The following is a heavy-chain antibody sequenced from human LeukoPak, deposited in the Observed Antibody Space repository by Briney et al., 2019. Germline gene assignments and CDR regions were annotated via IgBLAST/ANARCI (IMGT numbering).Heavy chain of an antibody. CDR2: ISSSSSTI. V-gene: IGHV3-48*01. D-gene: IGHD4-17*01. CDR3: ASWVTTVSDEYLDL. Sequence: PGGSLRLSCAASGFTFSSYSMNWVRQAPGKGLEWVSYISSSSSTIYYADSVKGRSTISRDNAKNSLYLQMNSLRAEDTAVYYCASWVTTVSDEYLDLWGRGTLVTVSS. CDR1: GFTFSSYS. J-gene: IGHJ2*01.